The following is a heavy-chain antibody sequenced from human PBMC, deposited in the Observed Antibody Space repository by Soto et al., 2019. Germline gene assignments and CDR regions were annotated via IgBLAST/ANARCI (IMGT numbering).Heavy chain of an antibody. Sequence: EVQLVESGGGLVKPGGSLRLSCAASGFTFSSYSMNWVRQAPGKGLEWVSSISSSSSYIYYADSVKGRFTISRDNAKNSLYLQMTSLRAEDTPVYYCATTLYGSGSYYNLDYWGQGTLVTVSS. CDR3: ATTLYGSGSYYNLDY. CDR2: ISSSSSYI. D-gene: IGHD3-10*01. J-gene: IGHJ4*02. CDR1: GFTFSSYS. V-gene: IGHV3-21*01.